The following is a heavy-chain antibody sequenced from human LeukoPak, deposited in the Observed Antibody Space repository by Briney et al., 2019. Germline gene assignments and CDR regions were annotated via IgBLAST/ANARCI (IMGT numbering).Heavy chain of an antibody. CDR2: IIPMLGVT. D-gene: IGHD3-10*01. CDR1: GGTFSSYA. V-gene: IGHV1-69*04. J-gene: IGHJ6*02. CDR3: ARFLYGSGSYPYYYGMDV. Sequence: SVKVSCKASGGTFSSYAISWVRQAPGQGLEWMGRIIPMLGVTKYAQTFQGRVTITADESTSTAYMELSSLRSEDTAVYYCARFLYGSGSYPYYYGMDVWGQGTTVTVSS.